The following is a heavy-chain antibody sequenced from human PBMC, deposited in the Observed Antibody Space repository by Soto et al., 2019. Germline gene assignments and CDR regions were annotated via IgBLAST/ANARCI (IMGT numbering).Heavy chain of an antibody. CDR3: ARDGGYCSGGSCYSDYYYGMDV. CDR1: GGSISSYY. V-gene: IGHV4-59*01. Sequence: SETLSLTCTVSGGSISSYYWSWIRQPPGKGLEWIGYIYYSGSTNYNPSLKSRVTISVDTSKNQFSLKLSSVTAADTAVYYCARDGGYCSGGSCYSDYYYGMDVWGQGTTVTVSS. J-gene: IGHJ6*02. CDR2: IYYSGST. D-gene: IGHD2-15*01.